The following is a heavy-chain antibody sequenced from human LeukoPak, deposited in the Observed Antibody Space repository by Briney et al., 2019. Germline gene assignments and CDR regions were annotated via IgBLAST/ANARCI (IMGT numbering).Heavy chain of an antibody. J-gene: IGHJ5*02. CDR2: IILIFGIA. CDR3: AREVVTTNRNWFDP. V-gene: IGHV1-69*04. Sequence: SVNVSSKASGGTFSSYAISWVRQAPGQGLQWMGRIILIFGIANYAQKFQGRVTITADKATSTAYMELSSLRSEDTAVYYCAREVVTTNRNWFDPWGQGTLVTVSS. CDR1: GGTFSSYA. D-gene: IGHD4-11*01.